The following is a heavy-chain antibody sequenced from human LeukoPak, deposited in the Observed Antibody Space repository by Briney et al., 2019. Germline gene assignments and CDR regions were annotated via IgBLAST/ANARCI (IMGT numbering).Heavy chain of an antibody. CDR3: VKGYCSGGTCYRNGFDT. D-gene: IGHD2-15*01. J-gene: IGHJ3*02. Sequence: GGSLRLSCAASGFTFSSNWMSWVRQAPGQGLEWVANINQDEGEKYYVDSVKGRFTISRDNAKNSLYLQMNSLRAEDTALYYCVKGYCSGGTCYRNGFDTWGQGTMVTVSS. CDR1: GFTFSSNW. CDR2: INQDEGEK. V-gene: IGHV3-7*01.